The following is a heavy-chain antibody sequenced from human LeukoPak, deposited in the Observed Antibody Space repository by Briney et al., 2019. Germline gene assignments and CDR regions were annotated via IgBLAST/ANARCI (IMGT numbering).Heavy chain of an antibody. CDR1: GFSFDTYW. V-gene: IGHV3-7*01. D-gene: IGHD4-11*01. CDR3: AREDRSNYNY. Sequence: GGSLRLSCAVSGFSFDTYWMTWVRQAPGKGLEWVANIKQDGTEKYYVDSVKGRFTISRDNAKNSLYLQMNSLRAEDTAVYYCAREDRSNYNYWGQGTLVTVSS. CDR2: IKQDGTEK. J-gene: IGHJ4*02.